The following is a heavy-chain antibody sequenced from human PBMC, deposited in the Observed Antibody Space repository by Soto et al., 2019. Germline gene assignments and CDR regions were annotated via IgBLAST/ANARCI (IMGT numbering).Heavy chain of an antibody. CDR1: GGSISSYY. Sequence: LSLTCTVSGGSISSYYWSWIRQPAGKGLEWIGRIYTSGSTNYNPSLKSRVTMSVDTSKNQFSLKLSSVTAADTAVYYCARGYYYGSGSYYLDYYSYAMDVWGQGTTVTVSS. J-gene: IGHJ6*02. CDR3: ARGYYYGSGSYYLDYYSYAMDV. D-gene: IGHD3-10*01. V-gene: IGHV4-4*07. CDR2: IYTSGST.